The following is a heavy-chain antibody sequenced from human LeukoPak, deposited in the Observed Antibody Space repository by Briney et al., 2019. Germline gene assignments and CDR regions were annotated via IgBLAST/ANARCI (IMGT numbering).Heavy chain of an antibody. V-gene: IGHV1-69*13. CDR3: ARDRGSYGSGSYPLDY. CDR2: IIPIFGTA. Sequence: ASVKVSCKASGGTFSSYAISWVRQAPGQGLEWMGGIIPIFGTANYAQKFQGRVTITADESTSTAYMELSSLRSEDTAVYYCARDRGSYGSGSYPLDYWGQGTLVTVSS. D-gene: IGHD3-10*01. J-gene: IGHJ4*02. CDR1: GGTFSSYA.